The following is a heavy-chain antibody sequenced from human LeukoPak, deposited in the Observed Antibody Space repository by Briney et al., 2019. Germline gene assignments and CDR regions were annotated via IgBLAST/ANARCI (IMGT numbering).Heavy chain of an antibody. Sequence: GGSLRLPCVASGFTFSSYGMIWVRQAPGKGLEWVSGISGSGGSTYLADSVKGRFTVSRDNSKNTLYLQMNSLRADDTAVYYCAKDRPTIYSSSWLHFLDSWGQGTLVTVSS. V-gene: IGHV3-23*01. CDR1: GFTFSSYG. CDR3: AKDRPTIYSSSWLHFLDS. J-gene: IGHJ4*02. CDR2: ISGSGGST. D-gene: IGHD6-13*01.